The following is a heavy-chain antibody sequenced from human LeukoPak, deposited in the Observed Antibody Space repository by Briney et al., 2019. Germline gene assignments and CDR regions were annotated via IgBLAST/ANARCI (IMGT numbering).Heavy chain of an antibody. V-gene: IGHV3-21*01. D-gene: IGHD3-22*01. CDR3: ARTGYDSSGYYSDY. CDR1: GFTFSSYS. Sequence: GGSLRLSCAASGFTFSSYSMNWVRQAPGKGLEWVSSISTSSSYIYYVDSVKGRFTISRDNAKNSLFLQMNSLRAEDTAMYYCARTGYDSSGYYSDYWGQGTLVTVSS. CDR2: ISTSSSYI. J-gene: IGHJ4*02.